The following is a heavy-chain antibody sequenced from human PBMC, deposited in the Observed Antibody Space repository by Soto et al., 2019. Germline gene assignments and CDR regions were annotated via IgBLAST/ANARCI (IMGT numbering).Heavy chain of an antibody. CDR1: GGTFSSYT. CDR3: ARDSPELLVDY. Sequence: AASVKVSCKASGGTFSSYTISWVRQAPGQGLEWMGRIIPILGIANYAQKFQGRVTITADKSTSTAYMELSSLRSEDKAVYYCARDSPELLVDYWGQGTLVTVSS. CDR2: IIPILGIA. V-gene: IGHV1-69*04. J-gene: IGHJ4*02. D-gene: IGHD1-7*01.